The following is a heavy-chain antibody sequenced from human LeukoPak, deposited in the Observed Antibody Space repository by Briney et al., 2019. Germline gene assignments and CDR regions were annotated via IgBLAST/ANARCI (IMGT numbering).Heavy chain of an antibody. CDR1: GGSINNYY. Sequence: SETLSLTCTVSGGSINNYYWSWIRQPAGKGLEWIGRIYTTGSTNYNPSLKSRVTMSVDTSKNQFSLKLSSVTAADTAVYYCARSGSYSGPYVYWGQGTVVTVSS. CDR3: ARSGSYSGPYVY. CDR2: IYTTGST. V-gene: IGHV4-4*07. J-gene: IGHJ4*02. D-gene: IGHD1-26*01.